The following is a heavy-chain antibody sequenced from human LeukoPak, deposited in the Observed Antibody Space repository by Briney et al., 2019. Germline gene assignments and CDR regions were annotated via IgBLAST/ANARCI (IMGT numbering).Heavy chain of an antibody. Sequence: SSETLSLTCAVYVESFSGYYWSWIRQPPGKGLEWIGEINDSGSTNYNPSLKSRVTISVDTSKNQFSLKLNSVTAADTAVYYCARGPHSSGWYSQYYWYFDLWGRGTLVTVSS. CDR2: INDSGST. J-gene: IGHJ2*01. V-gene: IGHV4-34*01. CDR1: VESFSGYY. D-gene: IGHD6-19*01. CDR3: ARGPHSSGWYSQYYWYFDL.